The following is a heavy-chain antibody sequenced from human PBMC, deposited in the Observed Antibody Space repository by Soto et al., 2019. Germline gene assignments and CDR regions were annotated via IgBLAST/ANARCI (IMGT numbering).Heavy chain of an antibody. J-gene: IGHJ6*03. CDR1: GFTFSSYG. Sequence: QVQLVESGGGVVQPGRSLRLSCAASGFTFSSYGMHWVRQAPGKGLEWVAVISYDGSNKYYADSVKGRFTISRDNSKNTLYLQMNSLRAEDTAVYYCAKSRAPHLYYYYMDVWGKGTTVTVSS. CDR3: AKSRAPHLYYYYMDV. D-gene: IGHD2-2*01. CDR2: ISYDGSNK. V-gene: IGHV3-30*18.